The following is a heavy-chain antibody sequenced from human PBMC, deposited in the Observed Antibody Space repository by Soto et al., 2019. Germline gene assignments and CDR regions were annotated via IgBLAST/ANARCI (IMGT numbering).Heavy chain of an antibody. D-gene: IGHD5-12*01. CDR2: ISYDGSNK. CDR1: GFTFSSYA. J-gene: IGHJ4*02. Sequence: GGSLRLSCAASGFTFSSYAMHWVRQAPGKGLEWVAVISYDGSNKYYADSVKGRFTISRDNSKNTLYLQMNSLRAEDTAVYYCARDRGVEMATITFQHWGQGTLVTVSS. CDR3: ARDRGVEMATITFQH. V-gene: IGHV3-30-3*01.